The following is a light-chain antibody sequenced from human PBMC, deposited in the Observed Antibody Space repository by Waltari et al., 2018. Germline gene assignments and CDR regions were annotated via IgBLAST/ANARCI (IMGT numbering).Light chain of an antibody. V-gene: IGKV2-28*01. CDR3: MQALQTPNT. Sequence: DIVMTQSPLPLPVIPGGQAHISCRSSQSLLHSNGYNYLDWYLQKPGQSPQLLIYLGSNRASGVPDRFSGSGSGTDFTLKISRVEAEDVGVYYCMQALQTPNTFGQGTKLEIK. J-gene: IGKJ2*01. CDR1: QSLLHSNGYNY. CDR2: LGS.